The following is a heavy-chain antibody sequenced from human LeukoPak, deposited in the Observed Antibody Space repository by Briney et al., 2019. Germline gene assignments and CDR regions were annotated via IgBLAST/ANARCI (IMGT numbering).Heavy chain of an antibody. V-gene: IGHV4-38-2*02. CDR3: ARRMIPNYYGSGSRFDY. J-gene: IGHJ4*02. CDR1: GHSINTDYY. CDR2: IYHSGST. Sequence: SETLSLTCTVSGHSINTDYYWAWVRQPPGKGLEWIGSIYHSGSTYYGPALKSRVTISVDTSKNQFSLQLSSVTAADTAVYYCARRMIPNYYGSGSRFDYWGQGTLVTVSS. D-gene: IGHD3-10*01.